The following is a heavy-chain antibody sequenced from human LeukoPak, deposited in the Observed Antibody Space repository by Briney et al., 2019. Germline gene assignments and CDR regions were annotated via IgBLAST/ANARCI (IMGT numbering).Heavy chain of an antibody. V-gene: IGHV3-23*01. D-gene: IGHD6-19*01. CDR2: TGGSGDKT. CDR1: GFTFNRNA. CDR3: VRRGDASSGWGDHDF. J-gene: IGHJ4*02. Sequence: GGSLRLSCAASGFTFNRNAISWVRQAPGKGLEWVSTTGGSGDKTFYADSVKGRFTISRDNSKNMVHLQMNSLTGEDTALYYCVRRGDASSGWGDHDFWGQGALVTVSS.